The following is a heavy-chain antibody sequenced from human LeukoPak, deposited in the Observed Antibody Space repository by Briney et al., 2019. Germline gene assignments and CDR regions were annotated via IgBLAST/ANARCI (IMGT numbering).Heavy chain of an antibody. J-gene: IGHJ4*02. D-gene: IGHD1-26*01. CDR1: GGSISSYY. CDR3: ARAYGSYSFDY. Sequence: SETLSLTCTVSGGSISSYYWNWIRQPPGKGLEWIGYGSYSGSTDYNPSLKSRVTIPVDTSKNQFSLKLSSVTAADTAVYYCARAYGSYSFDYWGQGTLVTVSS. CDR2: GSYSGST. V-gene: IGHV4-59*01.